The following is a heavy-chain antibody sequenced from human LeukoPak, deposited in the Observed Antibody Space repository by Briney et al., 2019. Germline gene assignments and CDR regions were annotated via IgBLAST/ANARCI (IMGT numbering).Heavy chain of an antibody. CDR1: GYTFTIYY. D-gene: IGHD2-2*01. J-gene: IGHJ6*03. CDR2: INPSGGST. Sequence: ASVKVSCKASGYTFTIYYMHWVRQAPGQGLEWMGIINPSGGSTSYAQKFQGRVTMTRDMSTSTVYMELSSLRSEDTAVYYCARETHYCSSTSCPYYYYMDVWGKGTTVTVSS. CDR3: ARETHYCSSTSCPYYYYMDV. V-gene: IGHV1-46*01.